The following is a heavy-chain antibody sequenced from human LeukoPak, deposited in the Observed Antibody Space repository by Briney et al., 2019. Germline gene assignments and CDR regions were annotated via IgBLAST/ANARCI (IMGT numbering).Heavy chain of an antibody. CDR1: GFTFTSQW. Sequence: GGSLRLSCAASGFTFTSQWMSWVRQAPGKGLEWVSGITWNSGVIAYADSVKGRFTISRDNSKKSLYLEMKSLRIEDTALYYCAKDRAMIREDYYMDVWGKGTTVTVSS. CDR3: AKDRAMIREDYYMDV. CDR2: ITWNSGVI. V-gene: IGHV3-9*01. D-gene: IGHD3-10*01. J-gene: IGHJ6*03.